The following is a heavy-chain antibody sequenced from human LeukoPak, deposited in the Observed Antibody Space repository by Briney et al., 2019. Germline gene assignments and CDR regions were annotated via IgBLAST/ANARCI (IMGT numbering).Heavy chain of an antibody. CDR2: ICYDGSNK. J-gene: IGHJ4*02. Sequence: GGSLRLSCAASGFTFSSYGMHWVRQAPGKGLEWVAVICYDGSNKYYADSVKGRLTISRDNSKNTLYLQMNSLRAEDTAVYYCARDRFGGSLDYWGQGTLVTASS. D-gene: IGHD2-15*01. CDR1: GFTFSSYG. CDR3: ARDRFGGSLDY. V-gene: IGHV3-33*01.